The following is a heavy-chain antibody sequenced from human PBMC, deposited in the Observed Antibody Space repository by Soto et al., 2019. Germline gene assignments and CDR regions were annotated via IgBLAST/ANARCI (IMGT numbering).Heavy chain of an antibody. CDR2: IIPILGIA. J-gene: IGHJ5*02. Sequence: ASVKVSCKASGGTFSSYAISWVRQAPGQGLEWMGGIIPILGIANYAQKFQGRVTITADKSTSTAYMELSSLRSEDTAVYYCARGREVISWFDLWGQGTLVTVSS. CDR1: GGTFSSYA. V-gene: IGHV1-69*10. CDR3: ARGREVISWFDL. D-gene: IGHD3-10*01.